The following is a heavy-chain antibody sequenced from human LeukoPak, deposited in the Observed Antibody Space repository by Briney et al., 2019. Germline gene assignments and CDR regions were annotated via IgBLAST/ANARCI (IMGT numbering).Heavy chain of an antibody. Sequence: GGSLRLSCAASGFTFSSSGMHWVRQAPGKGLEWVEVVSYDGRNKYYADSVKGRFTISRDNSKNTLYMQMNSLRAEDTAVYYCAKDYGYYSSYYYGMDVWGQGTTVTVSS. J-gene: IGHJ6*02. CDR2: VSYDGRNK. D-gene: IGHD4-11*01. CDR3: AKDYGYYSSYYYGMDV. V-gene: IGHV3-30*18. CDR1: GFTFSSSG.